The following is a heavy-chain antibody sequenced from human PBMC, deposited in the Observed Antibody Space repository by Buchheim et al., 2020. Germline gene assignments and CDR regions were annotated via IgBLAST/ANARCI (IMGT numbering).Heavy chain of an antibody. J-gene: IGHJ5*02. CDR1: GGSFSGYY. CDR3: ATVAATPGWFDP. Sequence: QLQESGPGLVKPSETLSLTCAVYGGSFSGYYWSWIRQPPGKGLEWIGEINHSGSTNYNPSLKSRVTISVDTSKNQFSLKLSSVTAADTAVYYCATVAATPGWFDPWGQGTL. CDR2: INHSGST. V-gene: IGHV4-34*01. D-gene: IGHD2-15*01.